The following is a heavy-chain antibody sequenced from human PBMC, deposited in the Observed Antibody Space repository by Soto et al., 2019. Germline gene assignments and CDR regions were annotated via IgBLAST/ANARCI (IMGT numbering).Heavy chain of an antibody. V-gene: IGHV3-66*01. CDR1: GFTVSSKY. Sequence: EVQLVESGGGLVQPGGSLRLSCAASGFTVSSKYMTWVRLAPGKGLEWVALISTGGGTYYADSVKGRFPISRDNSKNTLFLQMNSLRAEDTAVYYCAGAMVRGADALDIWGQGTMVTVSS. J-gene: IGHJ3*02. D-gene: IGHD3-10*01. CDR3: AGAMVRGADALDI. CDR2: ISTGGGT.